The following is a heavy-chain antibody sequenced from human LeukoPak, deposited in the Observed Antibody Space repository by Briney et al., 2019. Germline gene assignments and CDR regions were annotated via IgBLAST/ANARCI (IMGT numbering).Heavy chain of an antibody. V-gene: IGHV3-74*01. Sequence: GGSLRLSCAASGFTFSSYSMNWVRQAPGKGLVWVSRINPDGSSTNYADSVKGRFTISRDNAKNTLYLQINSLRAEDTAVYYCAKAQYYDFWSSHYFDYWGQGTLVTVSS. CDR3: AKAQYYDFWSSHYFDY. CDR2: INPDGSST. D-gene: IGHD3-3*01. J-gene: IGHJ4*02. CDR1: GFTFSSYS.